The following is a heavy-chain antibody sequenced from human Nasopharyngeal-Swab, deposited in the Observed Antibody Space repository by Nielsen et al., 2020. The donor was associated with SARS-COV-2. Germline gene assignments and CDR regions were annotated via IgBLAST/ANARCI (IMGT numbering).Heavy chain of an antibody. D-gene: IGHD2-15*01. CDR3: AKARLGAAPYDY. V-gene: IGHV3-23*03. Sequence: GESLKISCVASGFTFGNYAMSWVRQAPGKGLEWISLINSAGSSTYYADSVKGRFTVSRDYPRNTLYLEMSSLRAEDTAVYYCAKARLGAAPYDYWGQGTLVTVSS. CDR2: INSAGSST. CDR1: GFTFGNYA. J-gene: IGHJ4*02.